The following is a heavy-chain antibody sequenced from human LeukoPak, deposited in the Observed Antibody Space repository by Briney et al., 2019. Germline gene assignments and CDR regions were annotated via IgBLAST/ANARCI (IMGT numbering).Heavy chain of an antibody. D-gene: IGHD2-8*01. CDR3: ARGSRDCSNGVCYAFDI. CDR1: GFTFSTNT. J-gene: IGHJ3*02. V-gene: IGHV3-21*01. CDR2: ISSSSTYI. Sequence: PGGSLRLSCAASGFTFSTNTMNWVRQAPGKGLEWVSSISSSSTYIYHADSVEGRFTISRDNAKKSLYLQMNSLRDEDTAVYYCARGSRDCSNGVCYAFDIWGQGTVVTVSS.